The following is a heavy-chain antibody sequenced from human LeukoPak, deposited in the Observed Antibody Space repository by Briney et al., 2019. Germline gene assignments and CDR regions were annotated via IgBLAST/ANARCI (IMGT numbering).Heavy chain of an antibody. D-gene: IGHD6-6*01. CDR2: INHSGST. CDR1: GGSISSYY. V-gene: IGHV4-34*01. J-gene: IGHJ5*02. CDR3: ARSEYSSPFDP. Sequence: SETLSLTCTVSGGSISSYYWSWIRQHPGKGLEWIGEINHSGSTNYNPSLKSRVTISVDTSKNQFSLKLSSVTAADTAVYYCARSEYSSPFDPWGQGTLVTVSS.